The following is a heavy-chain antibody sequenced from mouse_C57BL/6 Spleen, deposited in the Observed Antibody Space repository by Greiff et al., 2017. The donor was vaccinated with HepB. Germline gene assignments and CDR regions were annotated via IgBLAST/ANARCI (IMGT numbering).Heavy chain of an antibody. J-gene: IGHJ2*01. V-gene: IGHV1-15*01. CDR1: GYTFTDYE. CDR2: IDPETGGT. D-gene: IGHD1-1*01. CDR3: TRRVLITTVVATDY. Sequence: VQLVESGAELVRPGASVTLSCKASGYTFTDYEMHWVKQTPVHGLEWIGAIDPETGGTAYNQKFKGKAILTADKSSSTAYMELRSLTSENSAVYYCTRRVLITTVVATDYWGQGTTLTVSS.